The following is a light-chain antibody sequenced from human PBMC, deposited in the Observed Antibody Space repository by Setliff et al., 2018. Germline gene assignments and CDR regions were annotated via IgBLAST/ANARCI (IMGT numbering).Light chain of an antibody. J-gene: IGLJ2*01. CDR1: TSDVGRYNY. CDR3: LSYTSETTHAL. Sequence: ALAQPAAVSGSPGQSIAISCTGTTSDVGRYNYVSWYQHHPGKPPKLMIFEVTKRPSGVSDRFSGSKSGNTASLTISGLQPEDEADYYCLSYTSETTHALFGGGTKVTVL. V-gene: IGLV2-14*01. CDR2: EVT.